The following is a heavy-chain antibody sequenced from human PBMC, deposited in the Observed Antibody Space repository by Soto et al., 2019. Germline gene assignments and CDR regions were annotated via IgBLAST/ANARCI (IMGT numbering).Heavy chain of an antibody. Sequence: EVQLVESGGGLVQPGRSLRLSCAASGFTFDDYAMHWVRQAPGKGLEWVSGISWNSGSIGYADSVKGRFTISRDNAKNSLYIQLNPWGGEPTALYSGTKVYGPTVAAPPSWAQGPRVTLS. J-gene: IGHJ5*02. V-gene: IGHV3-9*01. CDR3: TKVYGPTVAAPPS. CDR2: ISWNSGSI. D-gene: IGHD6-19*01. CDR1: GFTFDDYA.